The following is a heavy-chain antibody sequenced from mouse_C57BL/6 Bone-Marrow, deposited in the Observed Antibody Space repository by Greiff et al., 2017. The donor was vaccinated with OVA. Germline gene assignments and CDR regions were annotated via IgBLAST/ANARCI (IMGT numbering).Heavy chain of an antibody. D-gene: IGHD1-1*01. V-gene: IGHV5-4*01. CDR1: GFTFSSYA. Sequence: DVQLVESGGGLVKPGGSLKLSCAASGFTFSSYAMSWVRQTPEKRLEWVATISDGGSYTSYPDNVKGRFTISRDNAKNNLYLQLSHLKSEDTAMYYCARGGYGSSFPFAYWGQGTLVTVSA. J-gene: IGHJ3*01. CDR2: ISDGGSYT. CDR3: ARGGYGSSFPFAY.